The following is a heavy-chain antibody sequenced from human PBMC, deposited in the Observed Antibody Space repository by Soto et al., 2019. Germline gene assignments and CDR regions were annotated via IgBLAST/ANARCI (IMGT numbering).Heavy chain of an antibody. CDR3: PRTSYDILTGRLDAFDV. Sequence: SETLSLTXAVSGGSISNGGYSWSWLRQPPGKGLEWIGFISHSGNTYYNPSLRSRVIISIDKSRNHFSLGLKSVTAADTAVYYCPRTSYDILTGRLDAFDVWGQGTMVTVSS. CDR1: GGSISNGGYS. V-gene: IGHV4-30-2*01. J-gene: IGHJ3*01. CDR2: ISHSGNT. D-gene: IGHD3-9*01.